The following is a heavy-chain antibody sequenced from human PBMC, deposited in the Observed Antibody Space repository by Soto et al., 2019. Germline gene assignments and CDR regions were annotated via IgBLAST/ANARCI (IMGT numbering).Heavy chain of an antibody. V-gene: IGHV4-34*01. CDR1: GGSFTGYY. CDR3: ARLRGITIFGSEYYYYGMDV. Sequence: SETLSLSCAVYGGSFTGYYWSWIRQPPGKGLEWFGEINHSGSTNYNPSLKSRVTISVETSKNQFSMKLSSVTAADTAVYYCARLRGITIFGSEYYYYGMDVWGQGTTVT. J-gene: IGHJ6*02. CDR2: INHSGST. D-gene: IGHD3-3*01.